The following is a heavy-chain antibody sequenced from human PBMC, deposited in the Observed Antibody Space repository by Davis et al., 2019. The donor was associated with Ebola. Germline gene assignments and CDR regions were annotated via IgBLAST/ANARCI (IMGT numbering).Heavy chain of an antibody. Sequence: ASVKVSCKASGYTFTSYDINWVRQATGQGLEWMGWMNPNSGNTGYAQKFQGRVTITRNTSISTAYMELSSLRSEDTAVYYCARGPKQQLVLYYYYGMDVWGQGTTVTVSS. D-gene: IGHD6-13*01. V-gene: IGHV1-8*03. J-gene: IGHJ6*02. CDR1: GYTFTSYD. CDR3: ARGPKQQLVLYYYYGMDV. CDR2: MNPNSGNT.